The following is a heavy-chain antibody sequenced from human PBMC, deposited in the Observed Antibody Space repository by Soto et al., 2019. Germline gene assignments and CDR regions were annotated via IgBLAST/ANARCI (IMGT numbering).Heavy chain of an antibody. J-gene: IGHJ5*01. CDR1: GSTIKSYD. D-gene: IGHD2-2*01. V-gene: IGHV1-18*01. CDR3: ARDIRPYCISSSCQMAGLHDS. Sequence: GDSVKVSCKASGSTIKSYDISWVRQAPGQGLEWMGWISNQNGKTNYAQKVQDRVTMTTDRSTSTAFMDLRSLRSDDTAVYYCARDIRPYCISSSCQMAGLHDSSSQRTLDIGSA. CDR2: ISNQNGKT.